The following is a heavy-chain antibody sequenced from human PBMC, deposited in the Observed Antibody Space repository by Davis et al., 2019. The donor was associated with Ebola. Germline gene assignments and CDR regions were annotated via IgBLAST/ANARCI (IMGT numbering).Heavy chain of an antibody. CDR1: GFTFSSYE. CDR3: ARGTTTVYDYYYTYTVYDYYYGMDV. CDR2: ISSSGSTI. D-gene: IGHD4-17*01. Sequence: GESLKISCAASGFTFSSYEMNWVRQAPGKGLEWVSYISSSGSTIYYADSVKGRFTISRDNAKNSLYLQMNSLRAEDTAVYYCARGTTTVYDYYYTYTVYDYYYGMDVWGQGTTVTVSS. J-gene: IGHJ6*02. V-gene: IGHV3-48*03.